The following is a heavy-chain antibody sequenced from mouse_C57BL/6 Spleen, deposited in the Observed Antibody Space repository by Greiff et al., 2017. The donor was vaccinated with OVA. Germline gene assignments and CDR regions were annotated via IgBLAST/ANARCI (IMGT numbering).Heavy chain of an antibody. J-gene: IGHJ2*01. CDR3: ARPGRGYFDY. CDR1: GYTFTSYW. Sequence: QVQLQQPGAELVKPGASVKLSCKASGYTFTSYWMQWVKQRPGQGLEWIGEIDPSDSYTNYNQKFKGKATLTVDTSSSTAYMQLSSLTSEDSGVYYCARPGRGYFDYWGQGTTLTVSS. CDR2: IDPSDSYT. V-gene: IGHV1-50*01.